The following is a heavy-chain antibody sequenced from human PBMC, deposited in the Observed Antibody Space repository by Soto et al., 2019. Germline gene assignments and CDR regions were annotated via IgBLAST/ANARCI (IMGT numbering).Heavy chain of an antibody. CDR2: IVVGSGNT. J-gene: IGHJ4*02. V-gene: IGHV1-58*02. CDR1: GFAFTSSA. CDR3: ARTRYCSSTSCYFDH. D-gene: IGHD2-2*01. Sequence: SVKVSCNASGFAFTSSAMQLVRQARGQRLEWIGWIVVGSGNTNYAQKFQERVTITRDTSKTQFSLRLSSVTAADTAVYYCARTRYCSSTSCYFDHWGQGTLVTVSS.